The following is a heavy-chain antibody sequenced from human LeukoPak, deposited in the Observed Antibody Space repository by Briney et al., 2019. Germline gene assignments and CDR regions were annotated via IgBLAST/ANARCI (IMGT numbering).Heavy chain of an antibody. CDR3: AAGAGWLIDY. CDR2: ISSSSSYI. J-gene: IGHJ4*02. V-gene: IGHV3-21*01. CDR1: GFTVSSNY. D-gene: IGHD6-19*01. Sequence: GGSLRLSCAASGFTVSSNYMSWVRQAPGKGLEWVSSISSSSSYIYYADSVKGRFTISRDNAKNSLYLQMNSLRAEDTAVYYCAAGAGWLIDYWGQGTLVTVSS.